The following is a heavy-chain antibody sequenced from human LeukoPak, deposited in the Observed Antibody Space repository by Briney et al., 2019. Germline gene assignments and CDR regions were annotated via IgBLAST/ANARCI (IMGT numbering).Heavy chain of an antibody. CDR3: ARVPPPYSGTAYYFDY. Sequence: ASVTVSCKASGYTFTSYGISWVRQAPGQGLEWMGWISAYNGNTNYVHNFRGRVTMTTDTSTSTAYMELRSLRSDDTAVYYCARVPPPYSGTAYYFDYWGQGTLVTVSS. D-gene: IGHD1-26*01. V-gene: IGHV1-18*01. J-gene: IGHJ4*02. CDR2: ISAYNGNT. CDR1: GYTFTSYG.